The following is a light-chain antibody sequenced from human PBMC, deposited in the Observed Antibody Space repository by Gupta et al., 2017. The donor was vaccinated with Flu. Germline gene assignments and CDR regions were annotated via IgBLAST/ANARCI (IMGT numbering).Light chain of an antibody. J-gene: IGKJ1*01. CDR2: AAS. Sequence: DIQMTQSPSSLSASVGDRVTITCRASQSISYHLNWYKQRPGKAPNLLIYAASNLQGGDPSRFSGSGSGTTFKLTINSLQPEDFTTYYCQQSYRIPWTFGHGTKVEV. V-gene: IGKV1-39*01. CDR3: QQSYRIPWT. CDR1: QSISYH.